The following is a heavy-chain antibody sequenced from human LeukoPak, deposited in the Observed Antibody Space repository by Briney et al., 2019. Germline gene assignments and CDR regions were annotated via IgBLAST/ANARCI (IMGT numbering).Heavy chain of an antibody. CDR3: ARRLHGSWYSFYYYYGMGV. D-gene: IGHD6-13*01. Sequence: ASETLSLTCTVSGGSISSSSYYWGWIRQPPGKGLEWIGSIYYSGSTYYNPSLKSRVTISVDTSKNQFSLKLSSVTAADTAVYYCARRLHGSWYSFYYYYGMGVWGQGTTVTVSS. J-gene: IGHJ6*02. CDR2: IYYSGST. CDR1: GGSISSSSYY. V-gene: IGHV4-39*01.